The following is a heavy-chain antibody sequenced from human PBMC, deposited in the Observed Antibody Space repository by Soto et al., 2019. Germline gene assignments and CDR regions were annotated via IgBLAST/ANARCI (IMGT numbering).Heavy chain of an antibody. CDR3: VKHLSVAGHQFYFDY. J-gene: IGHJ4*02. Sequence: GESLKISCKGSGYTVTNYWIGWVRQMPGKGLEWMGMVYPGDSDTRYSPSFQGQVTISADKSITTAYLQWRSLRASDTAIYYCVKHLSVAGHQFYFDYWGQGTLVTVSS. D-gene: IGHD6-19*01. CDR2: VYPGDSDT. V-gene: IGHV5-51*01. CDR1: GYTVTNYW.